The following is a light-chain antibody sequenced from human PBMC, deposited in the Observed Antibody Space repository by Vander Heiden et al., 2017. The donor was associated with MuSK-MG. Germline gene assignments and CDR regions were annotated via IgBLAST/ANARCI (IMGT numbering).Light chain of an antibody. Sequence: QSVLPHPPPVSGPPGQRVTISCTGSSFNIGAGYDVHWYQQLPGTAPKLLIYGNSNRPSGVPDRFSGSKSGTSASLAITGLQTEDEADYYCQSYDSGLSGSVFGGGTKLTVL. CDR1: SFNIGAGYD. J-gene: IGLJ2*01. V-gene: IGLV1-40*01. CDR3: QSYDSGLSGSV. CDR2: GNS.